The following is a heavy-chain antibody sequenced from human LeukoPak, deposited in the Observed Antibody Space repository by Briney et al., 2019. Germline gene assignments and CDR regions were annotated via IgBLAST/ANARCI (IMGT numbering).Heavy chain of an antibody. V-gene: IGHV3-21*06. Sequence: GGSLRLSCAASGFTFNNFGMSWVRQAPGKGLEWVSSITSSSNYIDYADSVKGRFTVSRDNAKNSLHLQMSSLRVEDTAIYYCARVDNSGYLWDYWGQGTLVTVSS. D-gene: IGHD3-22*01. CDR3: ARVDNSGYLWDY. CDR1: GFTFNNFG. J-gene: IGHJ4*02. CDR2: ITSSSNYI.